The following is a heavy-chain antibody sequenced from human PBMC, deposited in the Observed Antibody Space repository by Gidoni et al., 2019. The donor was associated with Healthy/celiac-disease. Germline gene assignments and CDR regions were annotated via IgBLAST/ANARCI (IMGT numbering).Heavy chain of an antibody. J-gene: IGHJ5*02. D-gene: IGHD2-2*01. CDR1: GGSISSTTYY. V-gene: IGHV4-39*01. CDR2: IYDGRST. Sequence: QVQLQASGPGLVKPSETLSLTCTVSGGSISSTTYYWGWIRQPPGKGLEWIGSIYDGRSTYENPSLKSRVTISVDTSKNQFSLKLSAVTAADTAVYYWASLDIVVVADQGWFDPWGQGTLVTVSS. CDR3: ASLDIVVVADQGWFDP.